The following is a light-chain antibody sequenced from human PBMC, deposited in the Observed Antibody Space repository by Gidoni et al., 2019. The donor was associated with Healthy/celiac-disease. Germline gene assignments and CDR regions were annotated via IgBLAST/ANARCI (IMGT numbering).Light chain of an antibody. J-gene: IGKJ1*01. CDR3: QQYNNWPWT. CDR1: QSVSSN. V-gene: IGKV3-15*01. CDR2: DAS. Sequence: EIVMTQSPATLSVSPGERATLSCGASQSVSSNLAWYQQKPGQAPRRLIYDASTRATGIPARFSGSGSGTEFTLTISSLQSEDFAVYYCQQYNNWPWTFGQGTKVEIK.